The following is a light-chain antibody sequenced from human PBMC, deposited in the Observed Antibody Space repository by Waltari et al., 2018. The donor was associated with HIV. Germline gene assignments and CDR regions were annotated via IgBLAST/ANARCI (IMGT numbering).Light chain of an antibody. V-gene: IGKV2D-29*01. Sequence: DSVMTQTPLSLSVTPGQPVAISGKSRQSLLQSDGKTYLYWYLQKSGQPAQVLRYEVSNPCSGVQDRFSGSWSRTDFTLNISRVAADDVGVYYCMQSIQLPLYPPGPGPKL. CDR1: QSLLQSDGKTY. J-gene: IGKJ2*01. CDR2: EVS. CDR3: MQSIQLPLYP.